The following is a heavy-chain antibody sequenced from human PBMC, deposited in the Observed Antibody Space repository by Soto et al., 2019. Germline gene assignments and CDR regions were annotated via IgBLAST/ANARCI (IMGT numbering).Heavy chain of an antibody. CDR2: ISGSGGST. J-gene: IGHJ4*02. CDR3: AKIPDSSGWYLVDY. D-gene: IGHD6-19*01. Sequence: GGSLRLSCAASGFTFSSYAMSWVRQAPGKGLEWVSPISGSGGSTYYADSVKGRFTISRDNSKNTLYLQMNSLRAEDTAVYYCAKIPDSSGWYLVDYWGQGTLVTVSS. V-gene: IGHV3-23*01. CDR1: GFTFSSYA.